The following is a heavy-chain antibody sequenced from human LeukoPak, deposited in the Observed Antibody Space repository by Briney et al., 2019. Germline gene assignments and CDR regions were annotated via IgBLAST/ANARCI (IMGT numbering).Heavy chain of an antibody. Sequence: PGGSLRLSCAASGFTFSSYSMNWVRQAPGKGLEWVSYISSSSSTIYYADSVKGRFTISRDNAKNSLYLQMNSLRDEDTAVYYCAREMYSGSYFGPYFDLWGRGTLVTVSS. CDR2: ISSSSSTI. V-gene: IGHV3-48*02. CDR1: GFTFSSYS. J-gene: IGHJ2*01. D-gene: IGHD1-26*01. CDR3: AREMYSGSYFGPYFDL.